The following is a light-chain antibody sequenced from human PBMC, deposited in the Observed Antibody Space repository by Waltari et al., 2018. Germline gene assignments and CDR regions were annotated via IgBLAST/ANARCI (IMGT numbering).Light chain of an antibody. V-gene: IGLV1-40*01. Sequence: QSVLTQPPSVSGAPGQRVTISCTGTSSNIEAGHDVPWYQQFPGTAPKLLIYGNSNRPSGVPDRFSGSKSDTSASLTITGLQAEDEADYFCHSFDSSLSTGVVFGGGTKVTVL. CDR3: HSFDSSLSTGVV. CDR2: GNS. CDR1: SSNIEAGHD. J-gene: IGLJ2*01.